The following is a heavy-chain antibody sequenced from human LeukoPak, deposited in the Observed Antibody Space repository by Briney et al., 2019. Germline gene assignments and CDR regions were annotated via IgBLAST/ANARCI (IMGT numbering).Heavy chain of an antibody. D-gene: IGHD4-17*01. J-gene: IGHJ3*02. CDR1: GGSISSGGYY. V-gene: IGHV4-31*03. Sequence: SETLSPTCTVSGGSISSGGYYWSWIRQHPGKGLEWIGYIYYSGSTYYNPSLKSRVTISVDTSKNQFSLKLSSVTAADTAVYYCARDVRVTTSDAFDIWGQGTMVTVSS. CDR3: ARDVRVTTSDAFDI. CDR2: IYYSGST.